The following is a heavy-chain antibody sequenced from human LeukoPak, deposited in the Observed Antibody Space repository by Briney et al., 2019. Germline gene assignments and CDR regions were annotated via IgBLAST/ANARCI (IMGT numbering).Heavy chain of an antibody. Sequence: GGSLRLSCAASGFTFSSYAMNWVRQAPGKGLEWVSSISSSSSYIYYADSVKGRFTISRDNAKNPLYLQMNSLRAEDTAVYYCARGSGSGWSLGWFDPWGQGTLVTVSS. CDR1: GFTFSSYA. D-gene: IGHD6-19*01. CDR2: ISSSSSYI. CDR3: ARGSGSGWSLGWFDP. V-gene: IGHV3-21*01. J-gene: IGHJ5*02.